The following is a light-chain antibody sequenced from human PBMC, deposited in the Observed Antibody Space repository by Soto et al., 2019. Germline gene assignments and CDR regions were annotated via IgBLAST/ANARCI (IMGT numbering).Light chain of an antibody. CDR3: QQYGSSPKA. J-gene: IGKJ4*01. CDR2: GAS. Sequence: EIVLTQSPGTLSLSPGERATLSCRASQSVSSSYLAWYQQKPGQAPRLLIYGASSRATGIPDRFSGSGSGVDFILTISRLEPEDFAVYYCQQYGSSPKAFGGGTKVEIK. CDR1: QSVSSSY. V-gene: IGKV3-20*01.